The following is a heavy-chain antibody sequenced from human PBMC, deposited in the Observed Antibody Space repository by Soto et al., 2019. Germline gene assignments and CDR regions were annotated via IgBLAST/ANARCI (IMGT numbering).Heavy chain of an antibody. CDR2: IYYSGST. CDR3: ARRYGSCFDY. V-gene: IGHV4-59*12. D-gene: IGHD5-18*01. J-gene: IGHJ4*02. Sequence: QVQLQESGPGLVKPSETLSLTCTVSGGSISSYYWSWIRQPPGKGLEWIGYIYYSGSTNYNPSLKSRVTIXXGTAKNQFSLKLSSVTAADTAVYYCARRYGSCFDYWGQGTLVTVSS. CDR1: GGSISSYY.